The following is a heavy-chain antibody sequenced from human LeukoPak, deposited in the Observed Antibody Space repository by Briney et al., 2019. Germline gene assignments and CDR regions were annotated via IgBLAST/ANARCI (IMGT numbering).Heavy chain of an antibody. Sequence: SETLSLTCTVSGVSISSYYWSWIRQPAGKGLEWIGRISGSGTITYNPALQSRLTISIDTSKNQFSLKLMSVTAADTAVYYCARDSGTTGEVKFDPWGQGTLVTVSS. CDR1: GVSISSYY. V-gene: IGHV4-4*07. CDR2: ISGSGTI. CDR3: ARDSGTTGEVKFDP. D-gene: IGHD3-10*01. J-gene: IGHJ5*02.